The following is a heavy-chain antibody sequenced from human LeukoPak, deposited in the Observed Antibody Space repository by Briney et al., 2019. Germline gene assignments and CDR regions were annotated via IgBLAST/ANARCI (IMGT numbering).Heavy chain of an antibody. V-gene: IGHV4-34*01. Sequence: PSETPSLTCAVYGGSFSGYYWSWIRQPPGKGLEWIGEINHSGSTNYNPSLKSRVTISVDASKNQFSLKLSSVTAADTAVYFCARAVRTYYYGSGTHKGYSYGFLNYWGQGTLVTVSS. CDR1: GGSFSGYY. J-gene: IGHJ4*02. CDR2: INHSGST. CDR3: ARAVRTYYYGSGTHKGYSYGFLNY. D-gene: IGHD3-10*01.